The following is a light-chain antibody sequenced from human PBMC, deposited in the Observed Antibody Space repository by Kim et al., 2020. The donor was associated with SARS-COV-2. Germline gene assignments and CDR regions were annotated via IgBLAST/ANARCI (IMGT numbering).Light chain of an antibody. Sequence: LSPGERATLSCRASQSISYYYLAWYQQKPGHAPRLLIYGTSNRDTGIPDRFSGSGSGTDFTLTISRLEPEDFAVYYCQQYGGSLTFGGGTKVDIK. V-gene: IGKV3-20*01. CDR2: GTS. J-gene: IGKJ4*01. CDR3: QQYGGSLT. CDR1: QSISYYY.